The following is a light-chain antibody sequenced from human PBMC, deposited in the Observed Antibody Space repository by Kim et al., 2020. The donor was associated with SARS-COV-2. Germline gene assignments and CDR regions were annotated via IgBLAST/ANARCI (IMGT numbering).Light chain of an antibody. Sequence: EIVLTQSPGTLSLSPGERATLSCRASQSVSSSYLAWYQQKPGQAPRLLIYGASSRATGIPDRFSGSGSGTDFTLTISRLEPEDFAVYYCQQYGSDFGGGTKVDIK. J-gene: IGKJ4*01. CDR1: QSVSSSY. V-gene: IGKV3-20*01. CDR2: GAS. CDR3: QQYGSD.